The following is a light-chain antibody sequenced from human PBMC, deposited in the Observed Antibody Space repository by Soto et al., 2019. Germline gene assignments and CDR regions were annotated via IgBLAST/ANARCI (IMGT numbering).Light chain of an antibody. V-gene: IGLV2-14*03. J-gene: IGLJ1*01. CDR2: DVS. CDR1: RSDVGGYKH. Sequence: QSALTQPASVSGSPGQSISISCTGTRSDVGGYKHVSWYQQHPGKVPRLIIFDVSSRPSGVSHRFSGSKSDDTASLTISGLQAEDEADYYCSSYTSVNLYVFGTGTKVTVL. CDR3: SSYTSVNLYV.